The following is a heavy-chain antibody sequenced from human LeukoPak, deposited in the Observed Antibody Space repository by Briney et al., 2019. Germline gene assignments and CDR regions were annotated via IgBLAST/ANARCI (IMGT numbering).Heavy chain of an antibody. D-gene: IGHD3-22*01. CDR1: GGSISSSSYY. Sequence: SETLSLTCTVSGGSISSSSYYWGWIRQPPGKGLEWIGRIHKSGSTNYNPSLKSRVTMSTDRSKNQFSLRLKSVTAADTAMYYCARGYSGISGYFYFDLWGQGTLVTVSS. CDR3: ARGYSGISGYFYFDL. V-gene: IGHV4-61*05. J-gene: IGHJ4*02. CDR2: IHKSGST.